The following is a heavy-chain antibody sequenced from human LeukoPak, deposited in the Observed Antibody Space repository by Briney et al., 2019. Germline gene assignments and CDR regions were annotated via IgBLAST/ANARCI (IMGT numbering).Heavy chain of an antibody. D-gene: IGHD3-22*01. CDR3: AQIRPSTYYDSSGSFDY. Sequence: SETLSLTCTVSGGSISSDYWSWIRQPPGKGLEWIGYIYYTGSTHYNPSLKSRVTISLDTSKNQFSLKLSSVTAADTAVYYCAQIRPSTYYDSSGSFDYWSQGTLVTVSS. V-gene: IGHV4-59*08. CDR2: IYYTGST. CDR1: GGSISSDY. J-gene: IGHJ4*02.